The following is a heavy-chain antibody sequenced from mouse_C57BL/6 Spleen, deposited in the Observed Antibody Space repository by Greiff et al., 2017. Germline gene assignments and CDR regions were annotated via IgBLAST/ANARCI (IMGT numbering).Heavy chain of an antibody. Sequence: ESVPGLVAPSQSLSITFTVSGFSLTSYGVDFVRQSPGNGLLWLGVIWGVGSPNYNSALKSRLSISKDNSKSQVFLKMNSLQTDDTAMYYCARSYYGSSSDYWYFDVWGTGTTVTVSS. D-gene: IGHD1-1*01. CDR2: IWGVGSP. V-gene: IGHV2-6*01. J-gene: IGHJ1*03. CDR1: GFSLTSYG. CDR3: ARSYYGSSSDYWYFDV.